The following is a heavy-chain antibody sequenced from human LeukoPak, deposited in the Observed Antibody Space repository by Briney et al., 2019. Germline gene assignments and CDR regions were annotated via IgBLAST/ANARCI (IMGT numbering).Heavy chain of an antibody. D-gene: IGHD3-10*01. CDR1: GGSISSYY. CDR2: IYYTGST. V-gene: IGHV4-59*01. Sequence: SETLSLTCTVSGGSISSYYWSWIRQPPGKALEWIGYIYYTGSTHNNPSLKSRVTVSIETSKNQFSLNLTSVTAADTAVYYCARQLILWFGELLAFDPWGQGTLVTVSS. CDR3: ARQLILWFGELLAFDP. J-gene: IGHJ5*02.